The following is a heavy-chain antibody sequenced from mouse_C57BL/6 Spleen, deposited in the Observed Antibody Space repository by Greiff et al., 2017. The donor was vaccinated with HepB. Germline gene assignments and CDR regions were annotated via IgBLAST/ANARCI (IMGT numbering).Heavy chain of an antibody. CDR2: IDPSDSET. D-gene: IGHD2-2*01. CDR1: GYTFTSYW. J-gene: IGHJ1*03. Sequence: QVQLQQPGAELVRPGSSVKPSCKASGYTFTSYWMHWVKQRPIQGLEWIGNIDPSDSETHYNQKFKDKATLTVDKSSSTAYMQLSSLTSEDSAVYYCARDGGYGYDRYFDVWGTGTTVTVSS. CDR3: ARDGGYGYDRYFDV. V-gene: IGHV1-52*01.